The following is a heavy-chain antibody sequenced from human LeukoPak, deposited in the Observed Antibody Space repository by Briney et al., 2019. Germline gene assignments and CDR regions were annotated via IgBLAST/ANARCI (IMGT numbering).Heavy chain of an antibody. CDR2: FDPEDGET. J-gene: IGHJ4*02. CDR3: ATDIGSYSSSWYDFDY. V-gene: IGHV1-24*01. CDR1: VYTLTELS. Sequence: ASVNVSFKFSVYTLTELSLHWVRQAPGKGLEWVGGFDPEDGETIYAQKFQCIVSMNGDTSTDTAYMELRSLRSEDTAVYYCATDIGSYSSSWYDFDYWGQGTLVAVSS. D-gene: IGHD6-13*01.